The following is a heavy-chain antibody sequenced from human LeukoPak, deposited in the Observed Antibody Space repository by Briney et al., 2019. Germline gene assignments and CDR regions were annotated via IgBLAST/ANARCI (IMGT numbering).Heavy chain of an antibody. CDR3: ARSPDGHYYDSSGQFNAFDY. V-gene: IGHV3-13*01. CDR2: IGTAGDT. D-gene: IGHD3-22*01. CDR1: GFTFSSYD. Sequence: PGGSLRLSCAASGFTFSSYDMHWVRQATGKGLEWVSAIGTAGDTYYPGSVKGRFTISRENAKNSLYLQMNSLRAGDTAVYYCARSPDGHYYDSSGQFNAFDYWGQGTLVTVSS. J-gene: IGHJ4*02.